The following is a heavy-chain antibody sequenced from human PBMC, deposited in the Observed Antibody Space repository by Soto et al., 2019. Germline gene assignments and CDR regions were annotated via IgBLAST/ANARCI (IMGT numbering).Heavy chain of an antibody. CDR2: IYPGDSDT. D-gene: IGHD6-13*01. Sequence: PGESLKISCKGSGYSFTSYWIGWVRQMPGKGLEWMGIIYPGDSDTRYSPSFQGQVTISADKSISTAYLQWSSLKASDTAMYYCAKPQYPGIAAAGNGYALDIWGQGTMVTVSS. J-gene: IGHJ3*02. CDR1: GYSFTSYW. CDR3: AKPQYPGIAAAGNGYALDI. V-gene: IGHV5-51*01.